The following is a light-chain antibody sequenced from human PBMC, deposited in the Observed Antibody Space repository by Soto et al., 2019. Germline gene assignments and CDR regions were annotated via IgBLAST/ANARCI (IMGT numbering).Light chain of an antibody. J-gene: IGKJ5*01. V-gene: IGKV1-5*01. Sequence: DIQMTQSPSSVSASVGDRVTITCRASQGISRWLAWYQQKPGKAPQALIYDASSLKSGVPSRFSGNGSGTEFTLTISSLQPDDFATYYCQQYNTYSTFGQGTRLEIK. CDR3: QQYNTYST. CDR2: DAS. CDR1: QGISRW.